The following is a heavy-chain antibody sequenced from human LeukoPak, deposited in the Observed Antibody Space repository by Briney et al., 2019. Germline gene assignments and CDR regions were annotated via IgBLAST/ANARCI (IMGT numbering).Heavy chain of an antibody. V-gene: IGHV3-33*06. D-gene: IGHD6-19*01. CDR2: IWYDGSNK. J-gene: IGHJ4*02. Sequence: PGGSLRLSCAASGFTFSSYGMHWVRQAPGKGLEWVAVIWYDGSNKYYADSVKGRFTISRDNSKNTLYLQMNSLRAEDTAVYYCAKEMDRGIAVAGTCFDYWGQGPLVTVSS. CDR3: AKEMDRGIAVAGTCFDY. CDR1: GFTFSSYG.